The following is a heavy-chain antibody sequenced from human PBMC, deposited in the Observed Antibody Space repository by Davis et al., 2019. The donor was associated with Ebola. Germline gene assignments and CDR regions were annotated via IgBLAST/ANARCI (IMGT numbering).Heavy chain of an antibody. CDR1: GFTVSSNY. J-gene: IGHJ6*02. Sequence: GGSLRLSCAASGFTVSSNYMSWVRQAPGKGLEWVSVIYIGGRTYYADSVKGRFTISRDNSKNTLYLQMNSLRAEDTAVYYCARDLRYEYYYYGMDVWGQGTTVTVSS. V-gene: IGHV3-66*02. D-gene: IGHD4-17*01. CDR2: IYIGGRT. CDR3: ARDLRYEYYYYGMDV.